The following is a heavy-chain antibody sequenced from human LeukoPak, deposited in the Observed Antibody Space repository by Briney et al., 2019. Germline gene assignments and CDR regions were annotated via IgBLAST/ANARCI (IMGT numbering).Heavy chain of an antibody. D-gene: IGHD3-22*01. Sequence: GGSLRLSCAASGFTFSSYSMNWVRQAPGKGLEWVSYISSSSSTIYYADSVKGRFTISRDNAKNSLYLQMNSLRSDDTAVYYCARVSRRSSRFYDSSGYSNQFFDYWGQGTLVTVSS. V-gene: IGHV3-48*01. J-gene: IGHJ4*02. CDR3: ARVSRRSSRFYDSSGYSNQFFDY. CDR1: GFTFSSYS. CDR2: ISSSSSTI.